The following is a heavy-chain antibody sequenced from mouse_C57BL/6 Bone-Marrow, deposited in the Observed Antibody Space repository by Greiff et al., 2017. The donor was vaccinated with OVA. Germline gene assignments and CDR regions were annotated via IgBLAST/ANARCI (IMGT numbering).Heavy chain of an antibody. J-gene: IGHJ3*01. V-gene: IGHV14-3*01. CDR2: IDPANGNT. CDR3: ARGDLYDYLAWFAY. CDR1: GFNIKNTY. Sequence: VQLKQSVAELVRPGASVKLSCTASGFNIKNTYMHWVKQRPEQGLEWIGRIDPANGNTKYDPKFQGKATITEDTSSTTAYLQLSSLTSESTAIYYYARGDLYDYLAWFAYWGQGTLVTVSA. D-gene: IGHD2-4*01.